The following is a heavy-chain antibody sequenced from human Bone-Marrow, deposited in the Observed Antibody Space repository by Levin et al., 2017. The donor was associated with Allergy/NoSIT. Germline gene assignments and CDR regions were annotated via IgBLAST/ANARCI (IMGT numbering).Heavy chain of an antibody. J-gene: IGHJ4*02. D-gene: IGHD6-19*01. Sequence: PSETLSLTCSVSGGSISSTVYYWAWVRQSPGKGLDWIGSVSYSGTSYYNPSLQGRATIFVDASNSQFSLKLESVTAAETAVYYCARHKRSLAGGEDFIWGPGTVVTVSS. CDR2: VSYSGTS. V-gene: IGHV4-39*01. CDR3: ARHKRSLAGGEDFI. CDR1: GGSISSTVYY.